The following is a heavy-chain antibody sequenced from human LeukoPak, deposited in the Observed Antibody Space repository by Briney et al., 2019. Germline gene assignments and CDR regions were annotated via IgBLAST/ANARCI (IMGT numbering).Heavy chain of an antibody. CDR2: IYYSGST. D-gene: IGHD3-3*01. CDR3: ARGEHRITIFGALDY. J-gene: IGHJ4*02. V-gene: IGHV4-30-4*01. CDR1: GGSISSGDYY. Sequence: SQTLSLTCTVSGGSISSGDYYWSWIRQPPGKGLEWIGYIYYSGSTYYNPSLKSRVTISVDTSKNQFSLKLSSVTAADTAVYYCARGEHRITIFGALDYWGQGTLVTVSS.